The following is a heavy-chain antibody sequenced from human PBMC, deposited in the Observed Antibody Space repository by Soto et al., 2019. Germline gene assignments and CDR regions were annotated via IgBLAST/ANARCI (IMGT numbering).Heavy chain of an antibody. CDR2: ISPK. V-gene: IGHV3-33*01. J-gene: IGHJ3*01. CDR1: GFSFRTYG. D-gene: IGHD1-1*01. Sequence: GGSLRLSCAVSGFSFRTYGFHWVRQPPGKGLEWVAVISPKGLSDSVEGRFTISRDNSKDTLYLQMNNLRAEDTAVYYCARDDAFGNENAFDLWGQGTMVTVSS. CDR3: ARDDAFGNENAFDL.